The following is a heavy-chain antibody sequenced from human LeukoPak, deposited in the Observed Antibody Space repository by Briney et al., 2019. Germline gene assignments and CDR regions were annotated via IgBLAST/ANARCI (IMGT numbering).Heavy chain of an antibody. V-gene: IGHV1-46*01. CDR1: GYTFTSFY. J-gene: IGHJ4*02. CDR3: ARAGENYYDFYY. Sequence: ASVKVSCKASGYTFTSFYMHWVRQAPGQGLEWMGIFNPSGSSTTYAQKFQGRVTMTRDTSTSIVYMELSSLGSEETAVYYCARAGENYYDFYYWGQGTLVTVSS. CDR2: FNPSGSST. D-gene: IGHD1-26*01.